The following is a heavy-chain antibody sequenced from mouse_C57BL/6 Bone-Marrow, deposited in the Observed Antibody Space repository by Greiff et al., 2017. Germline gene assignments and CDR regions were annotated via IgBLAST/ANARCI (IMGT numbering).Heavy chain of an antibody. CDR3: ARGGYDVDY. CDR1: GFTFSSYA. CDR2: ISDGGSYT. Sequence: EVMLVESGGGLVKPGGSLKLSCAASGFTFSSYAMSWVRQTPEKRLEWVANISDGGSYTYYPDNVKGRFTISRDNAKNNLYLQMSHLKSEDTAMYYCARGGYDVDYWGQGTTLTVSS. V-gene: IGHV5-4*03. D-gene: IGHD2-2*01. J-gene: IGHJ2*01.